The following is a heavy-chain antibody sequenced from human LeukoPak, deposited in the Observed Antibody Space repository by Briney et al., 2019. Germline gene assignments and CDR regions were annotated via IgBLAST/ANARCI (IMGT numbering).Heavy chain of an antibody. CDR3: ARDGGYSSGWRFDY. J-gene: IGHJ4*02. Sequence: PGGSLRLSCAASGFTFSSYGMHWVRQAPGKGLEWVAVIWYDGSNKYYADSVKGRFTISRDNSKNTLYLQMNSLGAEDTAVYYCARDGGYSSGWRFDYWGQGTLVTVSS. CDR2: IWYDGSNK. CDR1: GFTFSSYG. V-gene: IGHV3-33*01. D-gene: IGHD6-19*01.